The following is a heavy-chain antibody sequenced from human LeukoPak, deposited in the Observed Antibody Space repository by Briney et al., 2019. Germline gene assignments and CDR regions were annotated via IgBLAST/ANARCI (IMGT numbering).Heavy chain of an antibody. V-gene: IGHV3-30*03. Sequence: GGSLRLSCAASGFTFSSYGMHWVRQAPGKGLEWVAVISYDGSNKYYADSVKGRFTISRDNSKNTLYLQMNSLRAEDTAVYYCATDYYDSNGYSSGFDYWGQGTLVTVSS. CDR1: GFTFSSYG. J-gene: IGHJ4*02. D-gene: IGHD3-22*01. CDR2: ISYDGSNK. CDR3: ATDYYDSNGYSSGFDY.